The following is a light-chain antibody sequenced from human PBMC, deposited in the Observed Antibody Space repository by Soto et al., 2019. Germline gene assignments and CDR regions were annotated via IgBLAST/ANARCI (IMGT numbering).Light chain of an antibody. Sequence: VLTQSPGTLSLSPGERATLSCRASQSISSNNLAWYHQKPGQAPRLLIYAASARVTGIPDRFSGSGSGTDFTLTISRLEPEDFAVYYCQHYGSSPPFTFVPGTKVDIK. J-gene: IGKJ3*01. V-gene: IGKV3-20*01. CDR2: AAS. CDR1: QSISSNN. CDR3: QHYGSSPPFT.